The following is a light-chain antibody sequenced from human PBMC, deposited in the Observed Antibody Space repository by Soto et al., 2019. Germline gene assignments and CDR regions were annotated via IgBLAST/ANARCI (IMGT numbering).Light chain of an antibody. V-gene: IGKV1-9*01. CDR2: AAS. CDR1: QGISTY. Sequence: DIQLTQSPSFLSASVGDRVTITCRATQGISTYLAWYQQKPGKAPKLLIYAASTLQSGVPSRFSGSGSGTEFTLTISSLQPEDFATYYCQQLKSSPLTFGGGTKVEIK. CDR3: QQLKSSPLT. J-gene: IGKJ4*01.